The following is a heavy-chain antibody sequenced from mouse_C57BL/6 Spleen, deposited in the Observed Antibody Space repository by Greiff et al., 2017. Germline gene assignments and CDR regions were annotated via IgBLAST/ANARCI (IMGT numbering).Heavy chain of an antibody. J-gene: IGHJ4*01. CDR3: AREGDYGNYVYAMDY. Sequence: VQLQQSGAELVRPGTSVKVSCKASGYAFTNYLIEWVKQRPGQGLEWIGVINPGSGGTNYNEKFKGKATLTADKSSSTAYMQLSSLTSEDSAVYVCAREGDYGNYVYAMDYWGQGTSVTVSS. CDR1: GYAFTNYL. V-gene: IGHV1-54*01. D-gene: IGHD2-1*01. CDR2: INPGSGGT.